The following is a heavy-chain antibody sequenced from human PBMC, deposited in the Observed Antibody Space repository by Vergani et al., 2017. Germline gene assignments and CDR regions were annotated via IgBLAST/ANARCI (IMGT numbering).Heavy chain of an antibody. J-gene: IGHJ4*02. Sequence: QVQLQESGPGLLKPSQTLSLTCTVSGASVSRGTYYWTWIRQPAGKKLEWIVRMYTSGHTIYNPSLESRVTMSVDTSKNQFSLKLSSVTAADTAVYYCAGXKPVDFWSGYPFDYWGQGTLVTVSS. V-gene: IGHV4-61*02. D-gene: IGHD3-3*01. CDR1: GASVSRGTYY. CDR2: MYTSGHT. CDR3: AGXKPVDFWSGYPFDY.